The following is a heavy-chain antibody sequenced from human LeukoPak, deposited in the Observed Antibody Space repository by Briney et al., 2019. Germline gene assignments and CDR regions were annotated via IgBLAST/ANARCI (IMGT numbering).Heavy chain of an antibody. CDR3: ATASHYYDRSGAYDAFDI. Sequence: GGSLRLSCAASGFTVSSYYMSWVRQAPGKGLEWVSVIYSGGDTYYADSVKGRFTISRDNSKNTLYLQMKSLRAEDTAMYYCATASHYYDRSGAYDAFDICGQGTMVSVSS. D-gene: IGHD3-22*01. CDR1: GFTVSSYY. CDR2: IYSGGDT. J-gene: IGHJ3*02. V-gene: IGHV3-53*01.